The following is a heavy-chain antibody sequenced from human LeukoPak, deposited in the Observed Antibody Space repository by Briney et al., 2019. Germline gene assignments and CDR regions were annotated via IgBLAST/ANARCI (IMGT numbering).Heavy chain of an antibody. CDR1: GFTFSSYG. D-gene: IGHD6-19*01. J-gene: IGHJ4*02. CDR2: IWYDGSNK. CDR3: AKGSSSGWPYFFDN. Sequence: PGGSLRLSCAASGFTFSSYGMHWVRQAPGKGLEWVAVIWYDGSNKYYADSGKGRFTISRDNSKTTLYLEMNSLRADDTAVYYCAKGSSSGWPYFFDNWGQGTLVTVSS. V-gene: IGHV3-33*03.